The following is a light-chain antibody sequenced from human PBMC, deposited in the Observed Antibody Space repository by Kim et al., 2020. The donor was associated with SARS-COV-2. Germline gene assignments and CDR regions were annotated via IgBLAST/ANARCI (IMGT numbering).Light chain of an antibody. J-gene: IGLJ2*01. V-gene: IGLV3-21*04. CDR2: YDS. Sequence: PGKTARITCGGNNIGSKSVHWYQQKPGQAPVLVIYYDSDRPSGIPERFSGSNSGNTATLTISRVEAGDEADYYCQVWDSSSVHVVFGGGTQLTVL. CDR3: QVWDSSSVHVV. CDR1: NIGSKS.